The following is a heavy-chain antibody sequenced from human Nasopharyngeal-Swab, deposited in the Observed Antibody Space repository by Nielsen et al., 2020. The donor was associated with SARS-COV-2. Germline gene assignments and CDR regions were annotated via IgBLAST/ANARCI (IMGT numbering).Heavy chain of an antibody. Sequence: GESLKISCAASGFTFSSYAMSWVRQAPGKGLEWVSGISGSGGSTYYADSVKGRFTISRDNSKNTLYLQMNSLRAEDTAVYYCAKDPTYGGWFDPWGQGTLVTVSS. V-gene: IGHV3-23*01. J-gene: IGHJ5*02. CDR1: GFTFSSYA. CDR3: AKDPTYGGWFDP. CDR2: ISGSGGST. D-gene: IGHD4-17*01.